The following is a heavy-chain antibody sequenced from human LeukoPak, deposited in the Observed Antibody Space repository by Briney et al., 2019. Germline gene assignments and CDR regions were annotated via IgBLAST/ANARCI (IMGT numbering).Heavy chain of an antibody. Sequence: SVKVSCKASGGTFSSYAISWVRQAPGQGLEWMGRIIPILGIANYAQKFQGRVTITADKSTSTAYMELSSLRSEDTAVYYCGRGTVGQGSYWGQGTLVTVSS. CDR3: GRGTVGQGSY. J-gene: IGHJ4*02. V-gene: IGHV1-69*04. D-gene: IGHD4-23*01. CDR2: IIPILGIA. CDR1: GGTFSSYA.